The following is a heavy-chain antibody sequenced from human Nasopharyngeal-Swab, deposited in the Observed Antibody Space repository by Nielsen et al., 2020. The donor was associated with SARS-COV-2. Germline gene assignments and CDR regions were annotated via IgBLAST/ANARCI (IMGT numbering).Heavy chain of an antibody. D-gene: IGHD6-19*01. CDR3: AREATGYSSGWYAFDP. CDR2: ISYDGSNK. CDR1: GFTFSSYG. V-gene: IGHV3-30*03. Sequence: GESLKISCAASGFTFSSYGMHWVRQAPGKGLEWVAVISYDGSNKYYADSVKGRFTISRDNSKNTLYLQMNSLRAEDTAVYYCAREATGYSSGWYAFDPWGQGTLVTVSS. J-gene: IGHJ5*02.